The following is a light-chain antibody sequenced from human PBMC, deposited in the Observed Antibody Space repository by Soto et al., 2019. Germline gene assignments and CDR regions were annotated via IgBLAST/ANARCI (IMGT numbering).Light chain of an antibody. V-gene: IGKV3-20*01. CDR3: QRYGNSPPFT. J-gene: IGKJ2*01. CDR1: QRVSSSY. Sequence: EIVLTQSPGTLSLSPGERATLSCRVSQRVSSSYLAWYQQKPGQAPRLLIYGASSRATGIPDRFSGSGSGTDFTLTISRLEPEDFAVYFCQRYGNSPPFTFGQGTKVEI. CDR2: GAS.